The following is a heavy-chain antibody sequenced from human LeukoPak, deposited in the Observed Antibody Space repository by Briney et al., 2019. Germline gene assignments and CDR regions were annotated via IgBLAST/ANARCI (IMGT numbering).Heavy chain of an antibody. D-gene: IGHD6-19*01. CDR2: IRYDGGNK. CDR1: GFTFSSYG. Sequence: GGSLRLSCAASGFTFSSYGMHWVRQAPGKGLEWVAFIRYDGGNKYYADSVKGRFTISRDNSKNTLYLQMNSLRAEDTAVYYCAKDPYSSGWYGENWFDPWGQGTLVTVSS. V-gene: IGHV3-30*02. J-gene: IGHJ5*02. CDR3: AKDPYSSGWYGENWFDP.